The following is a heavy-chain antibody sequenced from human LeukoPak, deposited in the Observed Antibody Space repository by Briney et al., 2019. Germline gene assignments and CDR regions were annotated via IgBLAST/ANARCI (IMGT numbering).Heavy chain of an antibody. V-gene: IGHV3-74*01. CDR3: ARRGRYGGYDAYIDC. Sequence: GGSLRLSCAASGFSFSNNWMHWVRQAPGRGLGWVSHINSDGSSTSYADSVKGRFTISRDNAKNTLYLQMNSLRAEDTAVYYCARRGRYGGYDAYIDCWGQGTLVTVSS. CDR2: INSDGSST. J-gene: IGHJ4*02. D-gene: IGHD5-12*01. CDR1: GFSFSNNW.